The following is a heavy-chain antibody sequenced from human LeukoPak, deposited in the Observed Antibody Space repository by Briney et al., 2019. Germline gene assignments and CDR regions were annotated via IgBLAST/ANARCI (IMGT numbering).Heavy chain of an antibody. V-gene: IGHV4-31*03. CDR3: ARYETQDAVFYGMDV. Sequence: SETLSLTCTVSGGSINNGGYYWSWIRQHPGKGLEWIGYIYYSGSSYYNPSLRSRVTISVDTSKNQFSLKLSSVTAADTAVYYCARYETQDAVFYGMDVWGQGTTVTVSS. CDR2: IYYSGSS. D-gene: IGHD3-3*01. CDR1: GGSINNGGYY. J-gene: IGHJ6*02.